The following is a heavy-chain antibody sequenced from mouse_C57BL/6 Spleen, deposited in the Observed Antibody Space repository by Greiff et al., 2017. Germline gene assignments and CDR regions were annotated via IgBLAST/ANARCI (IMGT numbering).Heavy chain of an antibody. D-gene: IGHD2-4*01. CDR1: GYTFTSYW. J-gene: IGHJ3*01. CDR2: IHPNSGST. Sequence: VQLQQPGAELVKPGASVKLSCKASGYTFTSYWMHWVKQRPGQGLEWIGMIHPNSGSTNYNEKFKSKATLTVDKSSSTAYMQLSSLTSEDSAVYYCASPYDYDSFAYWGQGTLVTVSA. CDR3: ASPYDYDSFAY. V-gene: IGHV1-64*01.